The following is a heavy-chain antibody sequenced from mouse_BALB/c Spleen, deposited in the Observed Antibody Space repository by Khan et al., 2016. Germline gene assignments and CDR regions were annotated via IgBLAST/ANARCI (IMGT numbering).Heavy chain of an antibody. CDR3: ARGAMVTTGWYFDV. V-gene: IGHV9-1*02. J-gene: IGHJ1*01. CDR1: GYTFTNSG. Sequence: QIQLVQSGPELKKPGETVKISCKASGYTFTNSGMNWVKQAPGKGLKWVGWIHTYTGEPTYADDFKGRFAFSLETSASTAYLQINNLKNEDMTTYFCARGAMVTTGWYFDVWGAGTTVTVSS. D-gene: IGHD2-2*01. CDR2: IHTYTGEP.